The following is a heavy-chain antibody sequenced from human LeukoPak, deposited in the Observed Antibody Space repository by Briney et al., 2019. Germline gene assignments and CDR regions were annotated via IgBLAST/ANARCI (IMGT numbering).Heavy chain of an antibody. CDR3: ARDRVGQQLVGRNYYYYYMDV. CDR1: GASFSGYS. J-gene: IGHJ6*03. CDR2: IYYSGST. D-gene: IGHD6-13*01. V-gene: IGHV4-59*01. Sequence: SETLSLTCAVYGASFSGYSWSWIRQPPGKGLEWIGYIYYSGSTNYNPSLKSRVTISVDTSKNQFSLKLRSVTAADTAVYYCARDRVGQQLVGRNYYYYYMDVWGKGTTVTISS.